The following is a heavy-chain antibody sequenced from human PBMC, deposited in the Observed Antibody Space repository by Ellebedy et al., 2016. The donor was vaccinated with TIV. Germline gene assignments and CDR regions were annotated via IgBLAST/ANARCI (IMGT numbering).Heavy chain of an antibody. Sequence: GESLKISCAASGFTVSSNYMSWVRQAPGKGLEWVSVIYSGGSTYYADSVKGRFTISRDSSKNTLYLQMNSLRAEDTAVYYCARGSGWYRVFDYWGQGTLVTVSS. D-gene: IGHD6-19*01. V-gene: IGHV3-66*01. CDR3: ARGSGWYRVFDY. CDR2: IYSGGST. J-gene: IGHJ4*02. CDR1: GFTVSSNY.